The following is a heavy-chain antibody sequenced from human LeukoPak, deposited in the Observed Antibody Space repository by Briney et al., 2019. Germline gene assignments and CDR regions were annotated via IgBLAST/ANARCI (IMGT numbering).Heavy chain of an antibody. CDR2: ISQDGSEK. J-gene: IGHJ4*02. CDR1: GFTFGNYW. Sequence: GSLSLSCAASGFTFGNYWMTWVRQAPGKGLEGVAHISQDGSEKYYVDSVTGRFIISRDNTKNSLYLQMNSLRAEDTAVYYCARDREGSSWYDYWGPGTLVTVSS. D-gene: IGHD6-13*01. V-gene: IGHV3-7*04. CDR3: ARDREGSSWYDY.